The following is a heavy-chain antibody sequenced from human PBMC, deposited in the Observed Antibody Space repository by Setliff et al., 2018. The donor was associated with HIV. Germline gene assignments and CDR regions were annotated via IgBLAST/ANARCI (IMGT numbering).Heavy chain of an antibody. CDR1: GGFINTNSYY. CDR3: VALSVVQTQAMELAWVEP. V-gene: IGHV4-39*02. Sequence: SETLSLTCNVSGGFINTNSYYCGWIRQPPGKKVEWIGNVFYSGTTYYSPSLKSRVTISVDTAKNHFSLRLSSVTAADTAVYFCVALSVVQTQAMELAWVEPWGQGTPVTVSS. D-gene: IGHD1-26*01. CDR2: VFYSGTT. J-gene: IGHJ5*02.